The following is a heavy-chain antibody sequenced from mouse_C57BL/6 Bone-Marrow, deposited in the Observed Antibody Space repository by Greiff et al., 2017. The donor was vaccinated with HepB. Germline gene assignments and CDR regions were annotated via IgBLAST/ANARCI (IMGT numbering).Heavy chain of an antibody. CDR3: ARGVYRYDKGAMDY. CDR2: INPYNDGT. D-gene: IGHD2-14*01. V-gene: IGHV1-14*01. J-gene: IGHJ4*01. CDR1: GYTFTSYV. Sequence: VQLQQSGPELVKPGASVKMSCQASGYTFTSYVMHWVKQTPGQGLEWIGYINPYNDGTNYNEKFKGKATLTSDKSSSTAYMELIILTSEDSAVYYCARGVYRYDKGAMDYWGQGTSVTVSS.